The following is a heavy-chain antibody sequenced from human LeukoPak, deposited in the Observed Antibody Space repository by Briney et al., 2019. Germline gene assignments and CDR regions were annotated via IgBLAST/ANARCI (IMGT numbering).Heavy chain of an antibody. CDR1: GYTFTSYD. V-gene: IGHV1-8*01. Sequence: ASVKVSCKASGYTFTSYDINWVRQATGQGLEWMGWMNPNSGNTGYAQKFQGRVTMTRNTSISTAYMELSSLRSEDTAVYYCARGPVVGATAGGDYWGQGTLVTVSS. J-gene: IGHJ4*02. CDR2: MNPNSGNT. CDR3: ARGPVVGATAGGDY. D-gene: IGHD1-26*01.